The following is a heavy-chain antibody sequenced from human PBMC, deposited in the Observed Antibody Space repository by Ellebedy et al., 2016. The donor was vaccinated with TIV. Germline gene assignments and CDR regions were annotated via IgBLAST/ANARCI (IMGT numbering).Heavy chain of an antibody. CDR2: IKQDGSEK. D-gene: IGHD5-12*01. CDR1: GFTFSSYW. V-gene: IGHV3-7*03. J-gene: IGHJ6*02. Sequence: GESLKISCAASGFTFSSYWMSWVRQAPGKGLEWVANIKQDGSEKYYVDSVKGRFTISRDNAKNSLYLQMNSLRAEDTAVYYCARDGYSGFYYYGMDVWGQGTTVTVSS. CDR3: ARDGYSGFYYYGMDV.